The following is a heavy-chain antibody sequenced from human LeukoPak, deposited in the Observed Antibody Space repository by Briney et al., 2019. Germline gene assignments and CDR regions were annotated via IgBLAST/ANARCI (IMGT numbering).Heavy chain of an antibody. Sequence: SETLSLTCTISGGSISSYYWSWIRQPPGKGLEWIGYIYYSGSTNYNPSLKSRVTISVDTSKNQFSLKLSSVTAADTAVYYCARAKSSTLNYYDSSGPPLIDYWGQGTLVTVSS. CDR3: ARAKSSTLNYYDSSGPPLIDY. V-gene: IGHV4-59*01. CDR1: GGSISSYY. CDR2: IYYSGST. D-gene: IGHD3-22*01. J-gene: IGHJ4*02.